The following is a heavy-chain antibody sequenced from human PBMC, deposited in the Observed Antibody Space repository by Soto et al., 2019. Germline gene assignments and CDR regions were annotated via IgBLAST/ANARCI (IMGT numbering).Heavy chain of an antibody. Sequence: QVQLVQSGAEVKKPGASVKVSCKASGYTFSSYDINWVRQATGQGLEWMGWLNPNSGDTGYAQKFQGRVTLTRNTYINTADIDLSSLTSDDTAVYYCATSGGGWYLYWGQGTLVTVSS. J-gene: IGHJ4*02. CDR3: ATSGGGWYLY. V-gene: IGHV1-8*01. CDR2: LNPNSGDT. D-gene: IGHD6-19*01. CDR1: GYTFSSYD.